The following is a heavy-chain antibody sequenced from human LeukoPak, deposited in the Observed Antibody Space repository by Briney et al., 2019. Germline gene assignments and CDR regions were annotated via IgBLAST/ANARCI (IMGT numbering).Heavy chain of an antibody. CDR1: GFTFSSYS. CDR2: IHTVATYI. CDR3: ERLRRNIDRSGFYYYYDC. V-gene: IGHV3-21*01. J-gene: IGHJ4*02. D-gene: IGHD3-22*01. Sequence: GGSLRLSCAASGFTFSSYSFNWVRQAPGKGLGWVSSIHTVATYIYYADSVRGRFTISRDNAKNSLWLQMNSLRAEDSAVYYCERLRRNIDRSGFYYYYDCWGQGTLVTVSS.